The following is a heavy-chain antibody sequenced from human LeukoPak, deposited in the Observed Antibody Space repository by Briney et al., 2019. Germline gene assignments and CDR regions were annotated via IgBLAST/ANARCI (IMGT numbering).Heavy chain of an antibody. CDR1: GFTFSSYA. CDR2: ISYDGSNK. V-gene: IGHV3-30-3*01. Sequence: PGRSLRLSCAASGFTFSSYAMHWVRQAPGKGLEWVAVISYDGSNKYYADSVKGRFTISRDNSKNTLYLQMNSLRAEDTAVYYCAREGRLCIAAAWWGQGTLVTVSS. D-gene: IGHD6-6*01. CDR3: AREGRLCIAAAW. J-gene: IGHJ4*02.